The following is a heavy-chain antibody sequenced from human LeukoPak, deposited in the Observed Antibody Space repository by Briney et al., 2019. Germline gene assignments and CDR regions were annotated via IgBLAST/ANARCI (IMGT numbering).Heavy chain of an antibody. Sequence: RGSLRLSCAASGFTVSSNYMSWVRHAPEKGLEWDSVIYSGGNTYYAESVKGRFTISRDNSKNTLYLQMNSLRAEDTAVYYCARELRRSTLKDGMDVWGQGTTVTVSS. CDR2: IYSGGNT. J-gene: IGHJ6*02. CDR1: GFTVSSNY. CDR3: ARELRRSTLKDGMDV. D-gene: IGHD2-2*01. V-gene: IGHV3-66*01.